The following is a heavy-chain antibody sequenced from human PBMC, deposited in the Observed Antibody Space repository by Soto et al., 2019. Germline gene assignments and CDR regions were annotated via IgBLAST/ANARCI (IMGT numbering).Heavy chain of an antibody. CDR1: GYTFTSYG. CDR2: ISAYNGNT. Sequence: QVQLVQSGAEVKKPGASVKVSCKASGYTFTSYGISWVRQAPGQGLEWMGWISAYNGNTNYAQKLQGSVTMTTDTSTRTAYMELRSLRSDDTAVYYCASAPPYDSSGYTDYWGQGTLVTVSS. V-gene: IGHV1-18*04. D-gene: IGHD3-22*01. J-gene: IGHJ4*02. CDR3: ASAPPYDSSGYTDY.